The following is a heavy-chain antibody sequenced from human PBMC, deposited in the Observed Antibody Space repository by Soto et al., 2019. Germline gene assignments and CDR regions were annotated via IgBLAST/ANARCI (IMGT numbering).Heavy chain of an antibody. CDR1: GYSFPTYG. J-gene: IGHJ4*02. CDR3: ARGLSTVATMVDY. D-gene: IGHD5-12*01. Sequence: GPEVKRPGASVRVSCKTFGYSFPTYGISWVRQAPGQGLEWMGWSNTYNGNTNYAQSLQGRVTMTTYTSTHTAYMELRSLRSDDTAVYYCARGLSTVATMVDYWGQGTLVTVSS. V-gene: IGHV1-18*01. CDR2: SNTYNGNT.